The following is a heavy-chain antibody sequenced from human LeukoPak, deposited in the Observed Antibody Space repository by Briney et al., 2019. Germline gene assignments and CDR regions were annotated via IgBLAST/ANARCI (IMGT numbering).Heavy chain of an antibody. J-gene: IGHJ3*02. CDR3: ARDAPDYGDAFDI. V-gene: IGHV3-9*01. D-gene: IGHD4-17*01. Sequence: GRSLRLSCAGSGFIFNNYATHWVRQPPGKGLEWVSGISWNSGTIDYADSVRGRFTISRDNAKNSLYLQMNSLRAEDTAVYYCARDAPDYGDAFDIWGQGTMVTVSS. CDR1: GFIFNNYA. CDR2: ISWNSGTI.